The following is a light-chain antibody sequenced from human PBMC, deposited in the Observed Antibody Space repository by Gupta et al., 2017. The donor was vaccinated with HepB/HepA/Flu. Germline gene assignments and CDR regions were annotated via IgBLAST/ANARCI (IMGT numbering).Light chain of an antibody. CDR3: QQRSNWPMYS. V-gene: IGKV3-11*01. CDR2: DAS. CDR1: QSVNSF. Sequence: EIVLTQSPATLSLSPGERATLSCRASQSVNSFLGWYQQKPGQAPRLLIYDASRRAPGIPARFSGSGSGTYFTLTISILEPEDFAVYYCQQRSNWPMYSFGQGTKLEIK. J-gene: IGKJ2*03.